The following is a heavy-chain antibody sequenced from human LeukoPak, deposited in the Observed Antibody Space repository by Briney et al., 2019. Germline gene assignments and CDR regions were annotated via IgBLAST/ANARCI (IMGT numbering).Heavy chain of an antibody. D-gene: IGHD2-8*01. Sequence: SETLSLTCTVSGGSISSYYWSWIRQPAGKGLEWIGRIYTSGSTNYNPSLKSRVTMSVDTSKNQFSLKLSSVTAADTAVYYCARAADCTNGVCGYYYMDVWGKGTTVTVSS. J-gene: IGHJ6*03. CDR1: GGSISSYY. CDR2: IYTSGST. V-gene: IGHV4-4*07. CDR3: ARAADCTNGVCGYYYMDV.